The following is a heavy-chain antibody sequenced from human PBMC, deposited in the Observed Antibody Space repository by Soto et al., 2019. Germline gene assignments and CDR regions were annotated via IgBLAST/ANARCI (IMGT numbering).Heavy chain of an antibody. Sequence: QVQLVESGGGVVQPGRSLRLSCAASGFTFSSYGMHWVRQAPGKGLEWVAVIWYDGSNKYYADSVKGRFTISRDNSKNALYLQMTSLRAEDTAVYYCARGVTMADYWGQGTLVTVCS. D-gene: IGHD3-10*01. J-gene: IGHJ4*02. CDR2: IWYDGSNK. CDR3: ARGVTMADY. V-gene: IGHV3-33*01. CDR1: GFTFSSYG.